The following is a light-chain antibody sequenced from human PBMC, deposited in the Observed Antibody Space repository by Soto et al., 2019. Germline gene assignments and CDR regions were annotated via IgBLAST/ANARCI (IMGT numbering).Light chain of an antibody. CDR3: HQRQSWPRT. J-gene: IGKJ1*01. CDR2: QTS. Sequence: EIVLTQSPAAPSSFPGDRVTPSCRASQYINTRLAWYQHRPGQAPRLLIYQTSIRAAGIPARFSASGSGTDFTLTISDVQPEDFALYYCHQRQSWPRTFGQGTKVDIK. CDR1: QYINTR. V-gene: IGKV3-11*01.